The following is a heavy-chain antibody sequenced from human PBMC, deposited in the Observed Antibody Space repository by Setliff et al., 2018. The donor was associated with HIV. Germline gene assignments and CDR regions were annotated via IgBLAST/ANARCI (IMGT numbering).Heavy chain of an antibody. CDR1: GFTFSSYG. CDR3: ARDATRGGDFDF. CDR2: ISYDGSNK. Sequence: QPGGSLRLSCAASGFTFSSYGMHWVRQAPGKGLEWVAVISYDGSNKYYADSVKGRFTISRDNAKNLVYLEMNSLKVEDTAVYYCARDATRGGDFDFWGQGTLVTVSS. D-gene: IGHD1-26*01. J-gene: IGHJ4*02. V-gene: IGHV3-30*03.